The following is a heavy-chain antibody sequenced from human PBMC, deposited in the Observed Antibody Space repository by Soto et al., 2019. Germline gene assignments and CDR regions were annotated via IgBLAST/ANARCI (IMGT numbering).Heavy chain of an antibody. CDR1: GYTFTSYD. CDR2: MNPNSGNT. Sequence: GASVKVSCKASGYTFTSYDINWVRQATGQGLEWMGWMNPNSGNTGYAQKFQGRVTMTRNTSISTAYMELSSLRSEDTAVYYCASYSDFWSGYYYYYMDVWGKGTTVTVSS. V-gene: IGHV1-8*01. D-gene: IGHD3-3*01. J-gene: IGHJ6*03. CDR3: ASYSDFWSGYYYYYMDV.